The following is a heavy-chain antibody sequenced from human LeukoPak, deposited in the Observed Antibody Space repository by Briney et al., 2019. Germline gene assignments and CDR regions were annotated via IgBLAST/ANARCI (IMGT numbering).Heavy chain of an antibody. CDR2: IQYDGSKT. CDR1: GLSFIIYG. V-gene: IGHV3-30*02. CDR3: ARDQGSGINYYYYYMDV. Sequence: GGSLRLSCAASGLSFIIYGMHWVRQAPGKGLEWVAFIQYDGSKTVYADSVKGRFTISRDNSKNTLYLQMNSLRAEDTAVYYCARDQGSGINYYYYYMDVWGKGTTVTVSS. J-gene: IGHJ6*03. D-gene: IGHD3-10*01.